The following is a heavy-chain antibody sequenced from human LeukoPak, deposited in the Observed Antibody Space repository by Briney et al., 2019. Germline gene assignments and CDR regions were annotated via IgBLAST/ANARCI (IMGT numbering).Heavy chain of an antibody. CDR3: ARIGYSSSAFDI. D-gene: IGHD6-19*01. CDR1: GFTFNRDW. CDR2: IKEDGSEK. Sequence: GGSLRLSCTASGFTFNRDWTAWVRQAPGKGLEWVANIKEDGSEKNYVDSVKGRFTISRDNAENSLYLQMNSLRAEDTALYYCARIGYSSSAFDIWGQGTMVTVSS. J-gene: IGHJ3*02. V-gene: IGHV3-7*01.